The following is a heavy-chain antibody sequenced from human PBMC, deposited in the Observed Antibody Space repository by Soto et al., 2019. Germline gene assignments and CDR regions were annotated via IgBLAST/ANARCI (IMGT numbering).Heavy chain of an antibody. CDR1: GFTFSNAW. CDR2: IKSKTDGGTT. V-gene: IGHV3-15*01. Sequence: GGYLRLSCAASGFTFSNAWMSWVRQAPGKGLAWVGRIKSKTDGGTTDYAARVEGRFTISRDDSKNTLYLQMNSLNTEDAAVYYCTTDSIFGVVTSGDYYYGMDVWGQGTTVTVSS. D-gene: IGHD3-3*02. J-gene: IGHJ6*02. CDR3: TTDSIFGVVTSGDYYYGMDV.